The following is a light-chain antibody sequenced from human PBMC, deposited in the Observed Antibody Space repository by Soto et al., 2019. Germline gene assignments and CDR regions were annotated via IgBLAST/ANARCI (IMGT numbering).Light chain of an antibody. Sequence: QCVLTQPAPDSSSAGVSSTISGTGTRGDRGGSNYVSWYQQQPGKAPKLMIYDLYHRPSGVSNRFSASKSGNTASLTISGLKAEDETDYYCSSYASSTTLVFGTGTKVTVL. CDR2: DLY. CDR3: SSYASSTTLV. J-gene: IGLJ1*01. CDR1: RGDRGGSNY. V-gene: IGLV2-14*03.